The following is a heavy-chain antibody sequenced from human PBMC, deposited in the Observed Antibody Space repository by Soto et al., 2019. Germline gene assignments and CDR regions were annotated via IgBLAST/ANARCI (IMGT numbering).Heavy chain of an antibody. Sequence: PGGSLRLSCAASVFTFSNYEMNWVRQAPGKGLEWVSSISSGSSYMNYADSVKGRFTISRDNAKNSLYLQMNTLRAEDTAVYYCARQRVGGGAFDIWGQGTMVTVSS. D-gene: IGHD1-26*01. V-gene: IGHV3-21*01. J-gene: IGHJ3*02. CDR1: VFTFSNYE. CDR2: ISSGSSYM. CDR3: ARQRVGGGAFDI.